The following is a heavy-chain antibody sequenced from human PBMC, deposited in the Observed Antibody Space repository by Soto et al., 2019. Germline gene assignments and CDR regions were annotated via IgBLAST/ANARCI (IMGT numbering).Heavy chain of an antibody. V-gene: IGHV3-23*01. CDR3: AKDLNDVRSFDY. D-gene: IGHD1-1*01. Sequence: GGSLSLSCAASGFTFSSYAMSWVRQAPGKGLEWVSAISGSGGSTYYADSVKGRSTISRDNSKNTLYLQMNSLRAEDTAVYYCAKDLNDVRSFDYWGQGTLVTVSS. J-gene: IGHJ4*02. CDR2: ISGSGGST. CDR1: GFTFSSYA.